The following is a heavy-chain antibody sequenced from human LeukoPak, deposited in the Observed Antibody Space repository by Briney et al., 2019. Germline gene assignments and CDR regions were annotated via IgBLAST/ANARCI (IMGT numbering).Heavy chain of an antibody. Sequence: GGSLRLSCTASGFTFGDYAMSWVRQAPGKGLEWVGFIRSKAYGGTTEYAASVKGRFTISRDDSKSIAYLQMNSLKTEDTAVYYCTRDWVAPYGDYYTPYYYYYYMDVWGKGTTVTISS. CDR2: IRSKAYGGTT. J-gene: IGHJ6*03. CDR3: TRDWVAPYGDYYTPYYYYYYMDV. V-gene: IGHV3-49*04. CDR1: GFTFGDYA. D-gene: IGHD4-17*01.